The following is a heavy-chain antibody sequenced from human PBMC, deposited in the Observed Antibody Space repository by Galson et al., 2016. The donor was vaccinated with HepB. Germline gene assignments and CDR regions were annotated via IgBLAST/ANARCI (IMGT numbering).Heavy chain of an antibody. CDR3: TRTLSSSWYNWFDP. V-gene: IGHV3-23*01. Sequence: SLRLTCAASGFAIRTSAVTWVRQAPGKGPECVSGISYSGGNTYYADAVKGRFTISRDDSKNTAYLQMNSLKTEDTAGYYFTRTLSSSWYNWFDPWGQGTLVTVSS. CDR1: GFAIRTSA. CDR2: ISYSGGNT. J-gene: IGHJ5*02. D-gene: IGHD6-13*01.